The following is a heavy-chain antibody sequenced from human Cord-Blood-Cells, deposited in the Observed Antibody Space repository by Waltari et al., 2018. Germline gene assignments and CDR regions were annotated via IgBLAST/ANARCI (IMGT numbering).Heavy chain of an antibody. CDR3: ATVPDYYDSSGYYYFDY. J-gene: IGHJ4*02. Sequence: EVQLVQSGAEVKKPGATVKISCKVSGYTFTYYYLHWVQQAPGKGLEWMGLVDPEDGETIYAEKFQGRVTITADTSTDTAYMELSSLRSEDTAVYYCATVPDYYDSSGYYYFDYWGQGTLVTVSS. V-gene: IGHV1-69-2*01. CDR1: GYTFTYYY. D-gene: IGHD3-22*01. CDR2: VDPEDGET.